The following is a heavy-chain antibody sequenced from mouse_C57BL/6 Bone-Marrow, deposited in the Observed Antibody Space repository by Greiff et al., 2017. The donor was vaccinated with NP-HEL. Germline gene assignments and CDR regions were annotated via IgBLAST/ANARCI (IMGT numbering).Heavy chain of an antibody. CDR2: IYPRSGNT. CDR3: ARSRIYDGFLVLY. CDR1: GYTFTSYG. J-gene: IGHJ2*01. Sequence: QVQLKESGAELARPGASVKLSCKASGYTFTSYGISWVKQRTGQGLEWIGEIYPRSGNTYYNEKFKGKATLTADKSSSTAYMELRSLTSEDSAVYFCARSRIYDGFLVLYWGQGTTLTVSS. D-gene: IGHD2-3*01. V-gene: IGHV1-81*01.